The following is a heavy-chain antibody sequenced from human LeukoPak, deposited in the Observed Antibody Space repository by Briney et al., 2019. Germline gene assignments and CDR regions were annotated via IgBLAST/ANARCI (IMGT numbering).Heavy chain of an antibody. V-gene: IGHV4-59*08. D-gene: IGHD6-19*01. CDR3: MRRDTGWNYSDY. CDR2: IYYKGNT. Sequence: SETLSLTCGVSGGPISVPYGGGFRNPQGKERGGIGDIYYKGNTNYNPSLKSRVTISLDTSKNHLSLTLTSVVAADTAIYYCMRRDTGWNYSDYWGQGILVTVSS. CDR1: GGPISVPY. J-gene: IGHJ4*02.